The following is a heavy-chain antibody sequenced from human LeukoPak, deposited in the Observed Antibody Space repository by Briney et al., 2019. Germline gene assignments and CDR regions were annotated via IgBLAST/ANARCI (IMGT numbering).Heavy chain of an antibody. V-gene: IGHV3-33*06. Sequence: GRSLRLSCAASGFTFSSYGMHWVRQAPGKGLEWVAVIWYDGSNKYYADSVKGRFTISRDNSKNTLYLQMNSLRAEDTAVYYCAKDGVVVPAANYYYYYYMDVWGKGTTVTVSS. J-gene: IGHJ6*03. CDR1: GFTFSSYG. CDR2: IWYDGSNK. D-gene: IGHD2-2*01. CDR3: AKDGVVVPAANYYYYYYMDV.